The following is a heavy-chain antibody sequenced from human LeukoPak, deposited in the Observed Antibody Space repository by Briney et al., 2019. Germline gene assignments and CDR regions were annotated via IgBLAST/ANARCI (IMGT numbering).Heavy chain of an antibody. D-gene: IGHD1-26*01. CDR1: GFTFSSYS. J-gene: IGHJ4*02. V-gene: IGHV3-21*04. CDR2: ITRSNYI. CDR3: ANRGAEVGATVAPGDY. Sequence: GGSLRLSCAASGFTFSSYSMSWVRQAPGKGLEWVSSITRSNYIYYADSVKGRFTVSRDNAKNSLYLQMNSLRAEDTAVYYCANRGAEVGATVAPGDYWGQGTLVTVSS.